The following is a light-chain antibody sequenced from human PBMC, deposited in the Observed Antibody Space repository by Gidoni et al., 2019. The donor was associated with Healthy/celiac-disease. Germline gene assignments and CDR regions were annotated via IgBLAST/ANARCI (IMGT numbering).Light chain of an antibody. CDR3: QQYGSSPWT. Sequence: EIVSTQSPGTLSLSPGERATLSCRASQSVSSSYLAWYQQKPGQAPRLLIYGAASRATGIPDRVSGSGSGTDFTHTISRLEPEDFAVYYCQQYGSSPWTFGQGTKVEIK. CDR2: GAA. J-gene: IGKJ1*01. CDR1: QSVSSSY. V-gene: IGKV3-20*01.